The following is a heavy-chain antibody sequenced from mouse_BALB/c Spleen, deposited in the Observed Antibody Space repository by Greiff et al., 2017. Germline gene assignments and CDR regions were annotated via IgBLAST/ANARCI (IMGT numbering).Heavy chain of an antibody. CDR2: INSNGGST. CDR1: GFTFSSYY. V-gene: IGHV5-6-2*01. D-gene: IGHD4-1*01. J-gene: IGHJ2*01. CDR3: ARQAGWDGYYFDY. Sequence: EVQLVESGGGLVKLGGSLKLSCAASGFTFSSYYMSWVRQTPEKRLELVAAINSNGGSTYYPDTVKGRFTISRDNAKNTLYLQMSSLKSEDTALYYCARQAGWDGYYFDYWGQGTTLTVSS.